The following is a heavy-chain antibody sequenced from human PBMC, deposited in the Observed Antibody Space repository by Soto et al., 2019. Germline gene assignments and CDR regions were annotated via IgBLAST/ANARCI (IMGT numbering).Heavy chain of an antibody. D-gene: IGHD2-8*01. V-gene: IGHV4-39*01. J-gene: IGHJ4*02. Sequence: SETLSLTCTASGGSISSSSYYWGWIRQPPGKGLEWIGSIYYSGSTYYNPSLKSRVTISVDTSKNQFSLKLSSVTAADTAVYYCARRPMELGYCTNGVCFGGYYFDYWGQGTLVTVSS. CDR2: IYYSGST. CDR3: ARRPMELGYCTNGVCFGGYYFDY. CDR1: GGSISSSSYY.